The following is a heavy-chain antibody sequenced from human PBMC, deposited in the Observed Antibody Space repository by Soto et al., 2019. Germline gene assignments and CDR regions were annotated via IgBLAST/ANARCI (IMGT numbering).Heavy chain of an antibody. CDR2: INFNGRT. V-gene: IGHV4-61*01. Sequence: QVQLQDWGPGVVKPSETLSLTCSVSGGAVSSGSSFWNWIRQPPGRGLEWIGFINFNGRTNYNPSFKSRVTMSVDMSRNQVSLSLRSVTGADTAVYFCARLVASGGTLYWGQGSLVTVSS. J-gene: IGHJ4*02. D-gene: IGHD2-15*01. CDR3: ARLVASGGTLY. CDR1: GGAVSSGSSF.